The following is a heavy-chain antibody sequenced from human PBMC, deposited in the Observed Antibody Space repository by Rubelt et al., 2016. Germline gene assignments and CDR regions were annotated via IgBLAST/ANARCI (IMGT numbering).Heavy chain of an antibody. CDR1: GDSISSSGHY. V-gene: IGHV4-31*03. D-gene: IGHD6-13*01. J-gene: IGHJ4*02. CDR2: FYYSATT. CDR3: ARDLEGGSLRL. Sequence: QVQLQESGPGLVRPSQTLSVTCTVSGDSISSSGHYWTWIRQQPGKGLEWLGYFYYSATTSYNPSLQSRIAFSVDTSKNQFSLRLTSVTAADTAVYFCARDLEGGSLRLWGQGTLVSVSS.